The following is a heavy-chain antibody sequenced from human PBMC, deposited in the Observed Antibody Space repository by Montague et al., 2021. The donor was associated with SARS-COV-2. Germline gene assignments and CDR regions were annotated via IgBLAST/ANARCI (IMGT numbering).Heavy chain of an antibody. Sequence: YSGSTNYNPSLKSRVPISVDTSTNQFSLKLSSVTAADTAVYYWARRALGYCSSTRCETALDIWGKGTM. J-gene: IGHJ3*02. CDR3: ARRALGYCSSTRCETALDI. D-gene: IGHD2-2*01. CDR2: YSGST. V-gene: IGHV4-59*08.